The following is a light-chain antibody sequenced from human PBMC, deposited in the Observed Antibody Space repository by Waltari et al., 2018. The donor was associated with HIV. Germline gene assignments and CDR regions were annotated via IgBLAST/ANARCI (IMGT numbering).Light chain of an antibody. V-gene: IGKV3-15*01. Sequence: EVVMTQSPATLSVSPGERATLSCRASQSVGSNLAWYQQIPGQSPRLLIHGASTRATGIPTRFSGSGSGTEFTLTISSLQSEDFAIYYCQQYNNWPPWTFGQGTKVEIK. CDR3: QQYNNWPPWT. CDR1: QSVGSN. J-gene: IGKJ1*01. CDR2: GAS.